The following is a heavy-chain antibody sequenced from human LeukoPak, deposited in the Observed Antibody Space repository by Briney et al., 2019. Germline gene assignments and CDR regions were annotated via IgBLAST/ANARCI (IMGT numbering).Heavy chain of an antibody. J-gene: IGHJ4*02. CDR1: GFIFSNYG. CDR3: AKPTWGSGSFFIDF. V-gene: IGHV3-33*06. D-gene: IGHD1-26*01. Sequence: GGSLRLSCAASGFIFSNYGMHWVCQAPGRGLEWVAVIWNDGSYEHYTESVKGRFTISRNNSKNTLFLQLNGLRPEDTAVDYCAKPTWGSGSFFIDFWGQGTLVTVSS. CDR2: IWNDGSYE.